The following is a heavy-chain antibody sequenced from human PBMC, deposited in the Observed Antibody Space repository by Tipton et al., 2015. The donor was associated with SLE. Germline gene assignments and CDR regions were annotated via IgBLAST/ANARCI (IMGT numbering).Heavy chain of an antibody. V-gene: IGHV4-31*11. CDR1: GGSFSGYY. CDR3: ARGEGYKGFYFIDV. J-gene: IGHJ6*04. CDR2: IYYRGTT. D-gene: IGHD5-24*01. Sequence: TLSLTCAVYGGSFSGYYWSWIRQYPGKGLEWIGYIYYRGTTHYNPSLESRASISVDTSRNQFSLNLTSVTAADTAVFYCARGEGYKGFYFIDVWGRGTKVTVPS.